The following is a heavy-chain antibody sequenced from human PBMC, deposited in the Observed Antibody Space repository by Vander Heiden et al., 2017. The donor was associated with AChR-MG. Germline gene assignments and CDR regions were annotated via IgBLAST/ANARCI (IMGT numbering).Heavy chain of an antibody. CDR1: GFTFADYA. CDR3: AKARRYYDFWSGPHDAFDI. V-gene: IGHV3-9*01. J-gene: IGHJ3*02. CDR2: ISWNSGSI. Sequence: EVQLVESGGGLVQPGRSLRLSCAAPGFTFADYAMHWVRQAPRKGLEWVSGISWNSGSIGYADSVKGRFTISRDNAKNSLYLQMNSLRAEDTALYYCAKARRYYDFWSGPHDAFDIWGQGTMVTVSS. D-gene: IGHD3-3*01.